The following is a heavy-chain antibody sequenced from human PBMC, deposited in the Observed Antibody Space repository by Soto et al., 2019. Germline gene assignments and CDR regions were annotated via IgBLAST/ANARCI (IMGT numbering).Heavy chain of an antibody. V-gene: IGHV3-53*01. CDR2: IYSGGST. CDR1: GFTFSSFS. CDR3: ARRSSGWYFDY. D-gene: IGHD6-19*01. Sequence: GGSLRLSCAASGFTFSSFSLHWVRQAPGKGLEWVSVIYSGGSTYYADSVKGRFTISRDNSKNTLYLQMNSLRAEDTAVYYCARRSSGWYFDYWGQGTLVTVSS. J-gene: IGHJ4*02.